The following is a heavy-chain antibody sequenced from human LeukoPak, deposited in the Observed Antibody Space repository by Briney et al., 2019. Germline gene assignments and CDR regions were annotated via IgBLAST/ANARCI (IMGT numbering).Heavy chain of an antibody. J-gene: IGHJ4*02. CDR2: IRQDGKEI. V-gene: IGHV3-7*02. D-gene: IGHD3-10*01. CDR1: GFIFSNYW. Sequence: PGGSLRLSCVASGFIFSNYWMIWVRQAPGKGPEWVANIRQDGKEIHYVDSVKGRFTVSRDNAKNSLYLQTNSLRGEDTAVYYCVSAIRAHTLFDYWGQGTLVTVSS. CDR3: VSAIRAHTLFDY.